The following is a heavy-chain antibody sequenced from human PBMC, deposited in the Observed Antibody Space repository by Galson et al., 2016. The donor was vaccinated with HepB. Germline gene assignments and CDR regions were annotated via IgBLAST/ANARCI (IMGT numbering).Heavy chain of an antibody. V-gene: IGHV3-21*04. CDR1: GFTFSSYS. D-gene: IGHD6-6*01. J-gene: IGHJ6*02. CDR2: INPDGTFI. CDR3: AREGGWQYSGTARGSPYYYYGMDV. Sequence: SLRLSCAASGFTFSSYSINWVRRAPEKGLEWVSTINPDGTFIQYGDSVKGRFTVSRDNSKNTLYLQMNILRAEDTAVYYCAREGGWQYSGTARGSPYYYYGMDVWGQGTTVTVSS.